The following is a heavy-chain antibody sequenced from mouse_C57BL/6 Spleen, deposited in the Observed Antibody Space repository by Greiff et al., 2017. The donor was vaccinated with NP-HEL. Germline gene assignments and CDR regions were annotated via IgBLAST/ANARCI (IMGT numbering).Heavy chain of an antibody. V-gene: IGHV2-4*01. CDR1: GFSLTSYG. CDR3: ATDSSGYVGYFDY. CDR2: IWSGGST. D-gene: IGHD3-2*02. Sequence: QVQLQQSGPGLVQPSQSLSITCTVSGFSLTSYGVHWVRQPPGKGLEWLGVIWSGGSTDYNAAFISRLSISKDNSKSQVFFKMNSLQADDTAIYYCATDSSGYVGYFDYWGQGTTLTVSS. J-gene: IGHJ2*01.